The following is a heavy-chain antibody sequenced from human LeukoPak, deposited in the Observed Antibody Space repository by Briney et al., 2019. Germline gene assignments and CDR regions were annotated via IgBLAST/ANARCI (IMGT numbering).Heavy chain of an antibody. D-gene: IGHD6-19*01. CDR2: IYPGDSDT. CDR3: ARRVSVGFDP. V-gene: IGHV5-51*01. Sequence: GGALKISCKGSGYSFSSHWIGWGRQMPREGLEWMGIIYPGDSDTRYSPSFQGQVTISADKSISTAYLQWSSLKASDTAMYYCARRVSVGFDPWGQGTLVTVSS. J-gene: IGHJ5*02. CDR1: GYSFSSHW.